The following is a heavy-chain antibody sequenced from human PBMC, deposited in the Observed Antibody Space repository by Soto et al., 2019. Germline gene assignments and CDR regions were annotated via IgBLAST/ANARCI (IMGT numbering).Heavy chain of an antibody. V-gene: IGHV3-23*01. CDR2: ISGSGGST. J-gene: IGHJ6*02. CDR3: AKGATNIQLWCMDV. Sequence: PGGSLILSCAASGFTFSSYAMSWVRQAPGKGLEWVSAISGSGGSTYYADSVKGRFTISRDNSKNTLYLQMNSLRAEDTAVYYCAKGATNIQLWCMDVWGQGTTVTVSS. CDR1: GFTFSSYA. D-gene: IGHD5-18*01.